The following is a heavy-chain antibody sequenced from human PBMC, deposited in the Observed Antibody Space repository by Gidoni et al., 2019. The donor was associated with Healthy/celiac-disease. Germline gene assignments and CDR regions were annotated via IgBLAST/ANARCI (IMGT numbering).Heavy chain of an antibody. CDR3: ARVSSGWYNAPLYGVDV. V-gene: IGHV4-39*01. CDR1: GGSISSSSYY. Sequence: QLQLQESGPGLVKPSETLSLTCTVSGGSISSSSYYWGWIRQPPGKGLEWIGSIYYSGSTSYNPSLKSRVTISVDTSKNQFSLKLSSVTAADTAVYYCARVSSGWYNAPLYGVDVWGQGTTVTVSS. CDR2: IYYSGST. J-gene: IGHJ6*02. D-gene: IGHD6-19*01.